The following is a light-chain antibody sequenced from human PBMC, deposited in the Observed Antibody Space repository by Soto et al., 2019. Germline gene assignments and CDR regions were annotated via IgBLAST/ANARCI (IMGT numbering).Light chain of an antibody. J-gene: IGKJ2*01. V-gene: IGKV3-11*01. CDR1: QSVSSY. Sequence: EIVLTQSPATLSLSPGERATLSCRASQSVSSYLAWYQQKPSQAPRLLIYDASNRATGIPARFSGSGSGTDFTLTISSLEPEDFAVYYCQQRSNRPVTFGQGTKLEIK. CDR2: DAS. CDR3: QQRSNRPVT.